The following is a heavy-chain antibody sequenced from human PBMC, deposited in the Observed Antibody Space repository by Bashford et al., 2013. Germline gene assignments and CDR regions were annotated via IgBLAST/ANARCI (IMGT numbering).Heavy chain of an antibody. J-gene: IGHJ4*02. CDR1: XLLSAIA. CDR2: CSVVRTI. V-gene: IGHV3-48*02. D-gene: IGHD2-15*01. Sequence: GRGLRPLLXRLWXLLSAIAXKSGPRAQGGVSWXXHCSVVRTIYYGDSVKGRFTISXDNAKNSLYLQMNSLRDEDTAVYYCARDIAVAAAFDYWGQGTLVTVSS. CDR3: ARDIAVAAAFDY.